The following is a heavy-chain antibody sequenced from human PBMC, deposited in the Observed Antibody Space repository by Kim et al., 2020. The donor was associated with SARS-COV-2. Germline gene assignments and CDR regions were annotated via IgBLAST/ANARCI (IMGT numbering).Heavy chain of an antibody. Sequence: GGSLRLSCAASGFTFSSYAMSWVRQAPGKGLEWVSAISGSGGSTYYADSVKGRFTISRDNSKNTLYLQMNSLRAEDTAVYYCAKAALSSYYDILTGYLARYYFDDWGQGTLVTASS. V-gene: IGHV3-23*01. CDR1: GFTFSSYA. CDR3: AKAALSSYYDILTGYLARYYFDD. CDR2: ISGSGGST. D-gene: IGHD3-9*01. J-gene: IGHJ4*02.